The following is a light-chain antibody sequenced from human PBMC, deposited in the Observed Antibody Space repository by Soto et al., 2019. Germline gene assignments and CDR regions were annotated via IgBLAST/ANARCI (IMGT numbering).Light chain of an antibody. V-gene: IGKV1-39*01. CDR2: AAY. Sequence: DIQMTQSPSSLSASVGDRVTITCRASQSISSYLTWYQLKPGKAPKLLIYAAYSLPSGVPSRFSGSGSGTDFTLTISSLEPEDFAVYYCQQRSNWPITFGQGTRLEIK. CDR3: QQRSNWPIT. J-gene: IGKJ5*01. CDR1: QSISSY.